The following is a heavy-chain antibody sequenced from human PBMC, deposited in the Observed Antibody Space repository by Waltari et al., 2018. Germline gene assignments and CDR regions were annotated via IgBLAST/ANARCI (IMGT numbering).Heavy chain of an antibody. CDR3: ARPSTEYYYYYYYMDV. Sequence: EMQVVESGGGLVQPGGSLRLSCEASGFSFSNYEMNWIRQAPGKGLEWVSYISNSGSTMYYADSVKGRFTISRDNAKNSLYLEMNSLRAEDTAIYYCARPSTEYYYYYYYMDVWGKGTTVTVS. V-gene: IGHV3-48*03. J-gene: IGHJ6*03. CDR2: ISNSGSTM. CDR1: GFSFSNYE.